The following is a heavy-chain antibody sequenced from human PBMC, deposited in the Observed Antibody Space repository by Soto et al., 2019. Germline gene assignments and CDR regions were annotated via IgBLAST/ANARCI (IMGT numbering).Heavy chain of an antibody. D-gene: IGHD3-22*01. CDR1: GYTLTELS. CDR3: AKGVEAAYYDGSSGYYGFDY. J-gene: IGHJ4*02. CDR2: FDPEDGET. V-gene: IGHV1-24*01. Sequence: ASVKVSCKVSGYTLTELSMHWVRQAPGKGLEWMGGFDPEDGETIYAQKFQGRVTMTEDTSTDTAYMELSSLRAEDTAVYYCAKGVEAAYYDGSSGYYGFDYWGQGTLVTVSS.